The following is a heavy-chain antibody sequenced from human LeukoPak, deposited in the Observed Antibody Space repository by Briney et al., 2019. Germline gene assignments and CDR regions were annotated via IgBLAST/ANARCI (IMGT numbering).Heavy chain of an antibody. V-gene: IGHV3-23*01. CDR2: ISDGSRDT. CDR1: GFTFSSFT. Sequence: PGGSLRLSCVTSGFTFSSFTMNWVRQAPGKGLEWVSTISDGSRDTHYAGSVKGRFTISRDDSQNIVYLQMDSLRAEDTALYYCTTRLRNHFDYWGQGAQVTVSS. J-gene: IGHJ4*02. D-gene: IGHD5-12*01. CDR3: TTRLRNHFDY.